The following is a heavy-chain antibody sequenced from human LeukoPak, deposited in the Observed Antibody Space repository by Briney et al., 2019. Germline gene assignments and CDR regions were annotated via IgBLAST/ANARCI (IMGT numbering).Heavy chain of an antibody. CDR3: ARDRGSLGNGYNEDYFDY. CDR2: IGGSESYI. Sequence: GGSLRLSCAAAGFTFSTSNMSWVRQAPGKGLEWVSCIGGSESYISYADSVKGRFTISRDNAKNSVYLQMSSLRVEDTAVYYCARDRGSLGNGYNEDYFDYWGQGILVTVSS. D-gene: IGHD5-24*01. V-gene: IGHV3-21*01. CDR1: GFTFSTSN. J-gene: IGHJ4*02.